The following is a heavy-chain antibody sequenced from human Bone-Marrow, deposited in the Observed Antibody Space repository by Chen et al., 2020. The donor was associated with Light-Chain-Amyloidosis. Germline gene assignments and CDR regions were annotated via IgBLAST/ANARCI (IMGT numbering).Heavy chain of an antibody. V-gene: IGHV4-39*07. J-gene: IGHJ5*02. CDR3: ARDPYDYVWGSYRPNNNWFDP. Sequence: QVQLQESGPGLVKPSQTLSLTCTVSGGSISSSSYYWGWIRQPPGKGLEWIGSIYYSGRTYSNPSLKSRVPISVDTSKNQFSLKLSSVTAADTAVYYCARDPYDYVWGSYRPNNNWFDPWGQGTLVTVSS. CDR2: IYYSGRT. D-gene: IGHD3-16*02. CDR1: GGSISSSSYY.